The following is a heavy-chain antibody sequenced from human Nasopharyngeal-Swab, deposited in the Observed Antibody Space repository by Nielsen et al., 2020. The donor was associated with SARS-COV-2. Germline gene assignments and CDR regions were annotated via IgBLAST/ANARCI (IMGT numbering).Heavy chain of an antibody. CDR1: GGSISIYY. CDR3: AREWEPTAFDI. D-gene: IGHD1-26*01. V-gene: IGHV4-59*01. Sequence: ESLKISCAVSGGSISIYYWSWIRQPPGKGLEWIGYIYYSGSTNYNPSLKSRVTISVDTSKNQFSLKLSSVTAADTAVYYCAREWEPTAFDICGQGTMVTVSS. CDR2: IYYSGST. J-gene: IGHJ3*02.